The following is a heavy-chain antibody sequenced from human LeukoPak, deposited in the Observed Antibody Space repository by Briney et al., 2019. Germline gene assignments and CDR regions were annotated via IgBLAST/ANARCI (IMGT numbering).Heavy chain of an antibody. CDR1: GFTFSSYA. CDR2: ISSNGGST. CDR3: ARRPYSDTSGRLSDV. Sequence: GGSLRLSCSASGFTFSSYAMHWVRRAPGKGLEYVSAISSNGGSTYYADSVKGRFTISRDNSKNTLYLQMSSLRAEDTAVYFCARRPYSDTSGRLSDVWGQGTTVTVSS. J-gene: IGHJ6*02. V-gene: IGHV3-64D*06. D-gene: IGHD3-22*01.